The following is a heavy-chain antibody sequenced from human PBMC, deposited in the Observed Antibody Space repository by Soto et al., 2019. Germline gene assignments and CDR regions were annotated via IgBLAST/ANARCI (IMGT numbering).Heavy chain of an antibody. CDR3: TRDYYDSSGYGPAPFWYFDL. J-gene: IGHJ2*01. Sequence: PGGSLRLSCTASGFTFGDYAMSWFRQAPGKGLEWVGFIRSKAYGGTTEYAASVKGRFTISRDDSKSIAYLQMNSLKTEDTAVYYCTRDYYDSSGYGPAPFWYFDLWGRGTLVTVSS. V-gene: IGHV3-49*03. CDR2: IRSKAYGGTT. D-gene: IGHD3-22*01. CDR1: GFTFGDYA.